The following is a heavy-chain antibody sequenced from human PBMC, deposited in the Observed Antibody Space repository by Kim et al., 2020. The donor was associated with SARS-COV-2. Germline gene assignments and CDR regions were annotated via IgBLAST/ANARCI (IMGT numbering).Heavy chain of an antibody. CDR2: IIPIFGTA. CDR1: GGTFSSYA. J-gene: IGHJ4*02. V-gene: IGHV1-69*13. CDR3: ARVGSNYYGSGSYYY. D-gene: IGHD3-10*01. Sequence: SVKVSCKASGGTFSSYAISWVRQAPGQGLEWMGGIIPIFGTANYAQKFQGRVTITADESTSTAYMELSSLRSEDTAVYYCARVGSNYYGSGSYYYWGQGTLVTVSS.